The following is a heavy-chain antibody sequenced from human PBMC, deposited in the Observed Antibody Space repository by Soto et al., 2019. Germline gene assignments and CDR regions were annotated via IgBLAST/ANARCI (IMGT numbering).Heavy chain of an antibody. J-gene: IGHJ4*02. CDR3: ARARGIAAAGSDY. CDR1: GFTFSSYW. V-gene: IGHV3-7*05. Sequence: GGSLRLSCAASGFTFSSYWMSWVRQAPGKGLEWAANIKQDGSEKYYVDSVKGRFTISRDNAKNSLYLQMNSLRAEDTAVYYCARARGIAAAGSDYWGQGTLVTVS. D-gene: IGHD6-13*01. CDR2: IKQDGSEK.